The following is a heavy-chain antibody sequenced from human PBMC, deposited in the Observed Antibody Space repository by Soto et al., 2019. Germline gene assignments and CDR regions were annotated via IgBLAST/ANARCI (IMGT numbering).Heavy chain of an antibody. D-gene: IGHD3-22*01. Sequence: GESLKISCKGSGYSFTSYWISWVRQMPGKGLEWMGRIDPSDSYTNYSPSFQGHVTISADKSISTAYLQWSSLKASDTAMYYCARVDSSPDDAFDIWGQGTMVTVSS. CDR3: ARVDSSPDDAFDI. V-gene: IGHV5-10-1*01. CDR1: GYSFTSYW. CDR2: IDPSDSYT. J-gene: IGHJ3*02.